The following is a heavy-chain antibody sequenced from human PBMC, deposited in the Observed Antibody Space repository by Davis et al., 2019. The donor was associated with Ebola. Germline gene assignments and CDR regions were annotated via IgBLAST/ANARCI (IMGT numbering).Heavy chain of an antibody. CDR2: IIPIFGTA. V-gene: IGHV1-69*13. J-gene: IGHJ5*02. CDR3: ARPRGGDILTLGWFDP. Sequence: SVKVSCKASGGTFSSYAISWVRQAPGQGLEWMGGIIPIFGTANYAQKFQGRVTITADESTSTAYMELSSLRSEDTAVYYCARPRGGDILTLGWFDPWGQGTLVTVSS. CDR1: GGTFSSYA. D-gene: IGHD3-9*01.